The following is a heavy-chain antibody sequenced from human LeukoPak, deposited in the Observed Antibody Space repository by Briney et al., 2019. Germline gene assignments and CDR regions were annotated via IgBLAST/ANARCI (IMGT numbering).Heavy chain of an antibody. V-gene: IGHV3-30-3*02. CDR3: AKIGASEVIAANLPTFIDS. Sequence: GRSLRLSCAASGFTFSSYAMHWVRQAPGKGLEWVAVISYDRSNKYYADSVKGRFTISRDNSKNTLYLQMNSLRAEDTAIYYCAKIGASEVIAANLPTFIDSWGQGTLVTVST. CDR1: GFTFSSYA. D-gene: IGHD2-15*01. CDR2: ISYDRSNK. J-gene: IGHJ4*02.